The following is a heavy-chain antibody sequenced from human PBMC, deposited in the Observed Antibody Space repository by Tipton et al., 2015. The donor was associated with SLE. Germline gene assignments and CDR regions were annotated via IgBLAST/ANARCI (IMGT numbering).Heavy chain of an antibody. CDR3: ARDRSSPV. CDR1: GGSISSHY. Sequence: TLSLTCTVSGGSISSHYWSWIRQPPGKGLEWIGRIYHSGSTYYNPSLKSRVTISVDTSKNQFSLKLSSVTAADTAVYYCARDRSSPVWGQGTLVTVSS. CDR2: IYHSGST. V-gene: IGHV4-38-2*02. J-gene: IGHJ4*02.